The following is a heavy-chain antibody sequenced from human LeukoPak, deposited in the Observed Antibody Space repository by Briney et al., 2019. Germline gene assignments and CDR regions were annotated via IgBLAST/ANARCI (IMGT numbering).Heavy chain of an antibody. Sequence: KPSETLSLTCTVSGGSISSYYWSWIRQPPGKGLEWIGYIYYSGSTNYNPSLKSRVTISVDTSKNQFSLKLSSATAADTAVYYCARSRPDDYSKIHYYYYYMDVWGKGTTVTVSS. CDR3: ARSRPDDYSKIHYYYYYMDV. V-gene: IGHV4-59*01. J-gene: IGHJ6*03. CDR1: GGSISSYY. CDR2: IYYSGST. D-gene: IGHD4-11*01.